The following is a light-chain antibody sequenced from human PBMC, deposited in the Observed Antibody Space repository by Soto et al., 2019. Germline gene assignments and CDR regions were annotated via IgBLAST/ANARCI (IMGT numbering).Light chain of an antibody. CDR2: GAS. V-gene: IGKV3-20*01. Sequence: EIVLTQSPGTLSLSPGERATLSCRASQTVSSSYLAWYQHKPGQAPRLLIYGASSRATGIPDRFSGSASGRHFTLTISRLEPEDFAVYYCQQYGSSPFTFGPGTKVDIK. CDR3: QQYGSSPFT. J-gene: IGKJ3*01. CDR1: QTVSSSY.